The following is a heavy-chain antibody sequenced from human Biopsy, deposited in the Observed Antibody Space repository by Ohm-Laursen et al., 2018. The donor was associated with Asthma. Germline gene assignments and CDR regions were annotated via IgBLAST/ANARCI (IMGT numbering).Heavy chain of an antibody. CDR2: VGSDGSYT. Sequence: RSLRLSCAASGFTFMTYGMHWVRQVPGKGLEWVATVGSDGSYTDHADSVKGRFTISRDNSKNTLHLQMNSLSPEDTAVYYCARDFSRAIMIGGGREHYFDFWGQGTLVTVSS. J-gene: IGHJ4*02. CDR3: ARDFSRAIMIGGGREHYFDF. D-gene: IGHD3-16*01. CDR1: GFTFMTYG. V-gene: IGHV3-33*01.